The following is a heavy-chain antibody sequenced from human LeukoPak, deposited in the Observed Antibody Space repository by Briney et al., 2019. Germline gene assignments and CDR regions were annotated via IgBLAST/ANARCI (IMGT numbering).Heavy chain of an antibody. CDR2: INLKSGAT. D-gene: IGHD3-10*01. CDR1: GYTFSDYF. V-gene: IGHV1-2*02. CDR3: ARDGPSVFDY. Sequence: GASVKVSCKASGYTFSDYFIHWVRQAPGQGLEWMGWINLKSGATRYTQIFQGRFTITRDTSIGTVYMELRRLSSDDTAIYYCARDGPSVFDYWGQGTLLTVSS. J-gene: IGHJ4*02.